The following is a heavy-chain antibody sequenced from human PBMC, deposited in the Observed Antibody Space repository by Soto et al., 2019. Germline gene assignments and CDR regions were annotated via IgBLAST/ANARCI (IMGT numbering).Heavy chain of an antibody. Sequence: HPGGSLRLSCAASGFTFTTYWMHWIRQAPGKGLMWVSRIKNDGSSISYADSVKGRFTISRDNAKNTLYLQMNSLRADDTAMYYCAREKAVSRISFDFWGQGT. V-gene: IGHV3-74*01. CDR2: IKNDGSSI. D-gene: IGHD6-19*01. CDR1: GFTFTTYW. CDR3: AREKAVSRISFDF. J-gene: IGHJ4*02.